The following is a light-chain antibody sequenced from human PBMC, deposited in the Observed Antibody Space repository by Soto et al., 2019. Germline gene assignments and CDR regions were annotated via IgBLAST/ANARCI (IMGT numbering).Light chain of an antibody. V-gene: IGLV2-23*03. CDR3: CSYAGSTTFVV. J-gene: IGLJ2*01. Sequence: QSVLTQPASVSGSPGQSITISCTGTSSDIGSYNLVSWYQHHPGEAPKLIIYEGGKRPSGVSNRFSGSRSGNTASLTISGLQAEDEADYYCCSYAGSTTFVVFGGGTKLTVL. CDR2: EGG. CDR1: SSDIGSYNL.